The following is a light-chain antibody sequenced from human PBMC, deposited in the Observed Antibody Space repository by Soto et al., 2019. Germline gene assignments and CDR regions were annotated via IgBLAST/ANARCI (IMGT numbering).Light chain of an antibody. Sequence: QSVLTQPPSASGSPGQSVAISCTGTSSDVGGYNYVSWYQQHPGKAPKLMIYEVNKRPSGVPDRFSGSKFCNPASLTVSGLQAEDEADYYCSSYAGSSNVFGTGTKVTVL. CDR1: SSDVGGYNY. J-gene: IGLJ1*01. V-gene: IGLV2-8*01. CDR2: EVN. CDR3: SSYAGSSNV.